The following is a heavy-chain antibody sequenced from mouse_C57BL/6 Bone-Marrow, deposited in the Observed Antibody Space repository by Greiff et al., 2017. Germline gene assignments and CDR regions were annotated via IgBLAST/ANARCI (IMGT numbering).Heavy chain of an antibody. CDR3: AVNYYGSRRFAY. Sequence: QVQLQHPGAELVMPGASVKLSCKASGYTFTSYWMHWVKQRPGQGLEWIGEIDPSDSYTNYNQKFKGKSTLTVDKSSSTAYMQLSSLTSEDSAVYYCAVNYYGSRRFAYWGQGTLVTVSA. CDR1: GYTFTSYW. J-gene: IGHJ3*01. V-gene: IGHV1-69*01. D-gene: IGHD1-1*01. CDR2: IDPSDSYT.